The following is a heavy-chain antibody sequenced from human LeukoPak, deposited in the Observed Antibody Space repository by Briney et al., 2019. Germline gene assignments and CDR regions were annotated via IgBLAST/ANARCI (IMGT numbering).Heavy chain of an antibody. CDR3: ARAPPLRFHFDY. Sequence: GGSLRLSCAASGFTFSSYAMHWVRQAPGTGLEWVAVISYDGSNKYYADSVKGRFTISRDNSKNTLYLQMNSLRAEDTAVYYCARAPPLRFHFDYWGQGTLVTVSS. CDR1: GFTFSSYA. CDR2: ISYDGSNK. J-gene: IGHJ4*02. V-gene: IGHV3-30-3*01. D-gene: IGHD3-3*01.